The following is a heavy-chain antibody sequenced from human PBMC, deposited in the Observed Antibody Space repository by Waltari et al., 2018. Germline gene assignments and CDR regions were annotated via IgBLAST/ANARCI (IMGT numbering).Heavy chain of an antibody. CDR3: ARRLSPRATVAPGAFDI. J-gene: IGHJ3*02. Sequence: QVQLQESGPGLVKPSETLSLTCTVSGGSISSYYWSWIRQPPGKGLEWIGYIYYSGSTTYNPSLKSRVTISVDTSKNQFSLKLSSVTAADTAVYYCARRLSPRATVAPGAFDIWGQGTMVTVSS. D-gene: IGHD4-17*01. V-gene: IGHV4-59*08. CDR1: GGSISSYY. CDR2: IYYSGST.